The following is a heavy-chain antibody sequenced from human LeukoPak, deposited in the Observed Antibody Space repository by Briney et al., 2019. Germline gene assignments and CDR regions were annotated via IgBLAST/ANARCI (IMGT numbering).Heavy chain of an antibody. CDR1: GYTFTSYG. CDR2: ISAYNGNT. D-gene: IGHD3-10*01. J-gene: IGHJ4*02. Sequence: SVKVSCKASGYTFTSYGISWVRQAPGQGLEWMGWISAYNGNTNYAQKLQGRVTMTTDTSTSTAYLELRSLRSDDTAVYYCARDQGWFGGTYYFDYWGQGTLVTVSS. V-gene: IGHV1-18*01. CDR3: ARDQGWFGGTYYFDY.